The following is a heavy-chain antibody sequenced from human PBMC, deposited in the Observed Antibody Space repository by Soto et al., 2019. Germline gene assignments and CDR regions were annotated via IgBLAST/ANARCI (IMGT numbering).Heavy chain of an antibody. J-gene: IGHJ4*02. CDR1: VYTFTNYA. V-gene: IGHV1-3*01. CDR2: INAGNGNT. Sequence: ASMKVSYTASVYTFTNYAMHWVRPAPGQRLEWMGWINAGNGNTKYSQKFQGRVTITRDTSARTAYMELSSLRSEDTAVYYCAREDSDYGRDYFDYWGQGTLVTVSS. D-gene: IGHD5-12*01. CDR3: AREDSDYGRDYFDY.